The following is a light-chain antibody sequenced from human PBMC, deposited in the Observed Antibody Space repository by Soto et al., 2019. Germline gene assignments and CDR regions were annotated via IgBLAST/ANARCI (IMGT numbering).Light chain of an antibody. CDR2: EVS. Sequence: QSALTQPASVSGSPGQSITISCTGTSSDVGGYNYVSWYQQHPGKAPKLMIYEVSNRPSGVSDRFSGSKSGNTASLIISGLQAEDEAEYYCSSFTTSATRVFGGGTKLTVL. CDR3: SSFTTSATRV. V-gene: IGLV2-14*01. J-gene: IGLJ3*02. CDR1: SSDVGGYNY.